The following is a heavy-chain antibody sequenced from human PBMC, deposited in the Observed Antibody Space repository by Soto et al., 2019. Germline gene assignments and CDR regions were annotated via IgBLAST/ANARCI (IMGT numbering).Heavy chain of an antibody. CDR2: ISAYNGNT. V-gene: IGHV1-18*04. Sequence: ASVKVSCKASGYTFPSYCISWVRQAPGQGLERMGWISAYNGNTNYAHKLQGRVTMTTDPSTSTAYMELRCLRSDHTSVYYCARYYHYINVCYSQDPEPHAIRGQRSMFTVSS. CDR1: GYTFPSYC. D-gene: IGHD3-22*01. CDR3: ARYYHYINVCYSQDPEPHAI. J-gene: IGHJ3*02.